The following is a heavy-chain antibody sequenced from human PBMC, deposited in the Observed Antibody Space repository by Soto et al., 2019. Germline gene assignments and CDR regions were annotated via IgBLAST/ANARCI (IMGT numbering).Heavy chain of an antibody. Sequence: GGSLRLSCAASGGTFSSYAMHWVRQAPGKGLEYVSVITSNGGNKYYADSVKGRFTISRDNSKNTLYLQMNSLRAEDTAVYYCAKEFPPYDSSGYYFDYWGQGTLVTVSS. D-gene: IGHD3-22*01. CDR2: ITSNGGNK. J-gene: IGHJ4*02. V-gene: IGHV3-64*04. CDR3: AKEFPPYDSSGYYFDY. CDR1: GGTFSSYA.